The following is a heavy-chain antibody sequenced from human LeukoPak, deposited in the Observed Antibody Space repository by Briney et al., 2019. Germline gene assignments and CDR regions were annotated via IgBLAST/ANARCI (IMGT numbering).Heavy chain of an antibody. CDR1: SGSFSGYY. Sequence: PSETLSLTCAVYSGSFSGYYWSWIRQPPGKGLEWIGYIHYSGSTKYKSSLKGRVTISVDTSKNQFSLKLNSVTAADTAVYYCARGKEVITMLRGLKPGYYFDYWGQGTLVTVSS. CDR3: ARGKEVITMLRGLKPGYYFDY. V-gene: IGHV4-59*01. CDR2: IHYSGST. J-gene: IGHJ4*02. D-gene: IGHD3-10*01.